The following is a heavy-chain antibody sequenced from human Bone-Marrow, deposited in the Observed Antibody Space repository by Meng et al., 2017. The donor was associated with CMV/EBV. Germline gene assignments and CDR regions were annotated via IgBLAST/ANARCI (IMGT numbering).Heavy chain of an antibody. D-gene: IGHD2-2*01. J-gene: IGHJ4*02. CDR1: GGTFSSYA. V-gene: IGHV1-2*02. CDR3: ARGIVVVPAAIDY. Sequence: ASVKVSCKASGGTFSSYAINWVRQAPGQGLEWMGSINSNTAYTYHAQNFQGRVTMTRDTSISTAYMELSRLRSDDTAVYYCARGIVVVPAAIDYWGQGTLVTVSS. CDR2: INSNTAYT.